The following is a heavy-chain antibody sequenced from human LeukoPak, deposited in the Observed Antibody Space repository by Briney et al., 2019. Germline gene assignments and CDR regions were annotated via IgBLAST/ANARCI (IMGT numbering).Heavy chain of an antibody. CDR2: ISSSGNYI. D-gene: IGHD6-13*01. Sequence: GALRLSFAASRFTFSSYSMNWVRPAPGKGLEWVSSISSSGNYIYYADSVKGRFTISRDNAKNSLYLQMNSLRAEDTAVYYCARDSIQQQLVLEDRGYPYYFEHWGQGTLVTVSS. J-gene: IGHJ4*02. CDR1: RFTFSSYS. CDR3: ARDSIQQQLVLEDRGYPYYFEH. V-gene: IGHV3-21*01.